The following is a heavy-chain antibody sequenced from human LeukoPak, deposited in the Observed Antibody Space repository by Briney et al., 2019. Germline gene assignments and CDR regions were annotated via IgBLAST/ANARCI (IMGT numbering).Heavy chain of an antibody. CDR1: GFTFSSYG. D-gene: IGHD3-22*01. V-gene: IGHV3-33*01. CDR2: IWYDGSNK. Sequence: GRSLRLSCAASGFTFSSYGMHWVRQAPGKGLEWVAVIWYDGSNKYYADSVKGRFTISRDNSKNTLYLQMNSLRAEDTAVYYCARISLGYYYDSSGYYYFDYWGQGTLVTVSS. J-gene: IGHJ4*02. CDR3: ARISLGYYYDSSGYYYFDY.